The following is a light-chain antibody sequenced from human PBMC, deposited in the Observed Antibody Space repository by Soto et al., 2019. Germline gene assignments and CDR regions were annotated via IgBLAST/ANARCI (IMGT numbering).Light chain of an antibody. CDR2: WAS. Sequence: DIVMTQSPDSLAVSLGERATINCKSSQSVLSSSNNKNYLTWYQQKPGQPPKLLIYWASTRDSGVPDRFSGSGSGTDFTLTISSLQAEDVAVYYCQHYYSAPLTFGGGTKVDIK. J-gene: IGKJ4*01. CDR1: QSVLSSSNNKNY. CDR3: QHYYSAPLT. V-gene: IGKV4-1*01.